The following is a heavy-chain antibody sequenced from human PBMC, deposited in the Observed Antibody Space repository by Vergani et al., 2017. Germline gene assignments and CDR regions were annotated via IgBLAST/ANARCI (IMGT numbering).Heavy chain of an antibody. J-gene: IGHJ4*02. CDR2: ISWNSGSI. CDR3: AKDRGPTAGTAGFDY. CDR1: GFTFDDYA. Sequence: EVQLVESGGGLVQPGRSLRLSCAASGFTFDDYAMPWVRQAPGKGLEWVSGISWNSGSIVYADSVKGRFTISRDNAKNSLYLQINRLRAEDTALYYCAKDRGPTAGTAGFDYWSQGTLVTVSS. V-gene: IGHV3-9*01. D-gene: IGHD6-13*01.